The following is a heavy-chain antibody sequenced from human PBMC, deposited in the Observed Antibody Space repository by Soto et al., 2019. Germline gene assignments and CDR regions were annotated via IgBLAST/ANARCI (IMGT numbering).Heavy chain of an antibody. J-gene: IGHJ4*02. CDR2: IWYDGSNI. V-gene: IGHV3-33*01. CDR1: GFTFSSYG. D-gene: IGHD4-17*01. Sequence: QVQLVESGGGVVQPGRSLRLSCAASGFTFSSYGMHWVRQAPGKGLEWVAVIWYDGSNIYYADSVKCRFTISRDNSKNTLYQQMNSLSAEDTAVYYGARDGTTVSLDYWGQGTLVTVSS. CDR3: ARDGTTVSLDY.